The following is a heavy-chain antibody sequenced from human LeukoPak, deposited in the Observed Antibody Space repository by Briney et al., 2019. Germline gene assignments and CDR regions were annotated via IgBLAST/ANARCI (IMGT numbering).Heavy chain of an antibody. V-gene: IGHV3-48*01. D-gene: IGHD2-2*01. CDR1: AFPFRNYA. Sequence: GGSLRLSCAASAFPFRNYAMNWVRQAPGKGLEWVSHISSSSAVIYYIDSVKGRFTISRDNGKNSLYLQMNSLRAEDTAVYYCARLNGYCSTTICYSQIDYWGQGTLVTVSS. CDR3: ARLNGYCSTTICYSQIDY. CDR2: ISSSSAVI. J-gene: IGHJ4*02.